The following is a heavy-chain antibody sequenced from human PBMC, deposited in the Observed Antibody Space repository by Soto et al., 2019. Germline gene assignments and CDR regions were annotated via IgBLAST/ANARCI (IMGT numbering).Heavy chain of an antibody. D-gene: IGHD6-6*01. CDR2: IYYSGST. CDR3: ARHKRIALGTVYY. Sequence: SETLSHTCTVSGGSISSRSYYCGWIRQPPGKGLEWIGSIYYSGSTYYNPSLKSRVTISVDTSKNQFSLKLSSVTAADTAVYYCARHKRIALGTVYYWGQGTLVTVSS. CDR1: GGSISSRSYY. V-gene: IGHV4-39*01. J-gene: IGHJ4*02.